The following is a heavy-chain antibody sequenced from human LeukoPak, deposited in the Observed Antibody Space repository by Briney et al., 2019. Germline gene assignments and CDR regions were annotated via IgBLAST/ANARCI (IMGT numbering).Heavy chain of an antibody. V-gene: IGHV1-69*04. CDR3: AGLYYDILTGYSSYFDY. D-gene: IGHD3-9*01. CDR2: IIPILGIA. J-gene: IGHJ4*02. CDR1: GGTFSSYA. Sequence: GASVRVSCKASGGTFSSYAISWVRQAPGQGLEWMGRIIPILGIANYAQKFQGRVTITADKSTSTAYMELSSLRSEDTAVYYCAGLYYDILTGYSSYFDYWGQGTLVTVSS.